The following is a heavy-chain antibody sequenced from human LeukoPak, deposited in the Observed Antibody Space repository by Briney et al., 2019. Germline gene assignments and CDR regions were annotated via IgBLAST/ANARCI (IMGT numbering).Heavy chain of an antibody. J-gene: IGHJ5*02. Sequence: GASVKVSCKASGYTFTSYYLHWVRQAPGQGLEWMGWISAYNGNTNYAQKFQGRVTMTTDTSTSTAYIELRSLRSDDTAVYYCARAPTPTDPNPWGQGTLVTVSS. CDR3: ARAPTPTDPNP. D-gene: IGHD1-1*01. CDR1: GYTFTSYY. V-gene: IGHV1-18*04. CDR2: ISAYNGNT.